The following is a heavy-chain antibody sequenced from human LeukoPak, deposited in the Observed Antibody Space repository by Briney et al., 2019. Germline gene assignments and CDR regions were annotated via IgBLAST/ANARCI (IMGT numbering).Heavy chain of an antibody. V-gene: IGHV3-48*03. D-gene: IGHD3-10*01. CDR3: ARDGETAAPWALDL. CDR1: EITFNNYE. CDR2: ISTSGSRI. J-gene: IGHJ3*01. Sequence: PGGSLRLSCAASEITFNNYEMNWVRQAPGKGLEWISYISTSGSRIYYADSVKGRFTISRDNAKNSLYLQLTSLRVEDMGIYYCARDGETAAPWALDLWGQGTMVTVSS.